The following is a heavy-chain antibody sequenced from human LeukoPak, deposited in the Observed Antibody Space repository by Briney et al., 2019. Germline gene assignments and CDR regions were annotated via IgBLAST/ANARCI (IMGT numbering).Heavy chain of an antibody. CDR3: ARHSSGLHAFDI. D-gene: IGHD3-10*01. CDR1: GGSISSTNYY. V-gene: IGHV4-39*01. CDR2: IYYSGST. J-gene: IGHJ3*02. Sequence: SETLSLICTVSGGSISSTNYYWGWIRQPPGKGLEWIGSIYYSGSTYYNPSLKSRVTISVGTSKNQFSLKLSSVTAADTAVYYCARHSSGLHAFDIWGQGTMVTVSS.